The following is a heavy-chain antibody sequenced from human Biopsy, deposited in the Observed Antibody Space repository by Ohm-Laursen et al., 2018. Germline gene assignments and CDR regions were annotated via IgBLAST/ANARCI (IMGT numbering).Heavy chain of an antibody. V-gene: IGHV3-21*06. CDR2: ISGSSTYI. J-gene: IGHJ6*02. CDR3: ARDQGSYYYGMDV. CDR1: GFSFNTYT. Sequence: SLRLSCAASGFSFNTYTMNWVRQAPGKGLEWVSSISGSSTYIHYADSVKGRCTISRDNAKSSLYLQMNSPSAEDTTVYYCARDQGSYYYGMDVWGQGTTVTVSS.